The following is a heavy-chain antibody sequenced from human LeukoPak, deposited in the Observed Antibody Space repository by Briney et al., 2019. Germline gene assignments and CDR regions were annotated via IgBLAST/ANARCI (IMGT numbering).Heavy chain of an antibody. J-gene: IGHJ4*02. V-gene: IGHV1-18*01. CDR2: ISAYNGNT. CDR1: GYTLTSYG. Sequence: GASVKVSCTASGYTLTSYGISWVRQAPGQGLEWMGWISAYNGNTNYAQKLQGRVTMTTDTSTSTAYMELRSLRSDDTAVYYCAREPGYSSSWYEGFDYWGQGTLVTVSS. CDR3: AREPGYSSSWYEGFDY. D-gene: IGHD6-13*01.